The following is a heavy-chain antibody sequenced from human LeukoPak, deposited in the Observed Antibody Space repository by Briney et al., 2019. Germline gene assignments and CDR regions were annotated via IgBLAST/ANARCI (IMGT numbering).Heavy chain of an antibody. CDR2: IYYSGST. CDR3: ARVSPPAGAAAGPV. V-gene: IGHV4-59*01. Sequence: SETLSLTCSVFGGSISSYYWSWIRQPPGKGLEWIGYIYYSGSTNYNPSLKSRVTISVDTSKNQFSLKLSSVTAADTAVYYCARVSPPAGAAAGPVWGQWTLVTVSS. J-gene: IGHJ1*01. D-gene: IGHD6-13*01. CDR1: GGSISSYY.